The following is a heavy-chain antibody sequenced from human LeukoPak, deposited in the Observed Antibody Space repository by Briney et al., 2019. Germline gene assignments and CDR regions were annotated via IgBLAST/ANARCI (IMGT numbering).Heavy chain of an antibody. V-gene: IGHV3-48*03. J-gene: IGHJ3*02. CDR2: ISSDGTTI. CDR3: GAARQYVGAFDI. Sequence: PGGSLRLSCAASGFTFSSYAMSWVRQAPGKGLEWVSCISSDGTTIKYADSVKGRFTISRDDAKRSLYLQMNGLRADDMAIYYCGAARQYVGAFDIWGQGTVVTVSS. CDR1: GFTFSSYA. D-gene: IGHD3-16*01.